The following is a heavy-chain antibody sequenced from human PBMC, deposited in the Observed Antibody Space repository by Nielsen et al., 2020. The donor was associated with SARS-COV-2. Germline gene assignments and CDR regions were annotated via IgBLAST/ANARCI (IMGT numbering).Heavy chain of an antibody. Sequence: GGSLRLSCEASGITYINYGMSWVRQAPGKGLEWVSSIGTSGGNSYYSDSVKGRFTISRDISKNTLFLQMNSLRPEDTAVYYCAKDFWSSPHHVGPDYWGQGTLVTVSS. CDR1: GITYINYG. CDR3: AKDFWSSPHHVGPDY. CDR2: IGTSGGNS. D-gene: IGHD3-3*01. V-gene: IGHV3-23*01. J-gene: IGHJ4*02.